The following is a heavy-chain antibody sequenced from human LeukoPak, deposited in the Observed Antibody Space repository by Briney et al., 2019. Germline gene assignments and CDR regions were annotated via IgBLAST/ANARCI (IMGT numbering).Heavy chain of an antibody. CDR2: ISGSGGST. CDR1: GFTFSSYT. D-gene: IGHD3-22*01. CDR3: AKDYNYDSSGYYYPGDAFDI. V-gene: IGHV3-23*01. J-gene: IGHJ3*02. Sequence: GGSLRLSCAASGFTFSSYTMNWVRLAPGKGLEWVSTISGSGGSTYYADSVKGRFTISRDNSKTTLFLQMNSLRAEDTAVYYCAKDYNYDSSGYYYPGDAFDIWGQGTMVTVSS.